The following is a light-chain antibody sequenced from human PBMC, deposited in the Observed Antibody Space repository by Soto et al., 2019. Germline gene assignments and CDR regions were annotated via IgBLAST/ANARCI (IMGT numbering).Light chain of an antibody. CDR2: DNN. CDR3: GTWDTSLSAGV. J-gene: IGLJ2*01. Sequence: QSVLTQPPSVSAAPGQKVNISSSGSSSNIGDNYVSWYQQFAGTAPKLLIYDNNKRPSGIPDRFSGSTSGTSATLGITGLQTGDEADYYCGTWDTSLSAGVFGGGTKLTVL. V-gene: IGLV1-51*01. CDR1: SSNIGDNY.